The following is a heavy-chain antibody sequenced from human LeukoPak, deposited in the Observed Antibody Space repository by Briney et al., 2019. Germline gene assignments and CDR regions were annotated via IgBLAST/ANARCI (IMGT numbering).Heavy chain of an antibody. CDR1: GLTFSTYP. J-gene: IGHJ4*02. Sequence: RGSLTLSWLASGLTFSTYPFRWVRQAAGKGREWVTATSAKGYTTYYADPVRGRFTISRDNSKNTMYRHMNSLRAEDTGVYYCANWQSGSRVFFDYWGQGTLVTVSS. CDR3: ANWQSGSRVFFDY. CDR2: TSAKGYTT. V-gene: IGHV3-23*01. D-gene: IGHD1-26*01.